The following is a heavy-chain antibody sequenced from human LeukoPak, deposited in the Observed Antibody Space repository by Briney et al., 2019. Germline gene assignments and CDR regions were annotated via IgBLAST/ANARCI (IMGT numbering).Heavy chain of an antibody. J-gene: IGHJ6*03. V-gene: IGHV4-28*03. CDR2: IYYTGNN. Sequence: SETLSLTCAVSGYSISSTNWWGWIRQPPGKGLEWIGYIYYTGNNNYNPSLKSRVTMSVDTSKNQFSLKLSSVTAADTAVYYCARGRNGSGWYYYYYYYMDVWGKGTTVTISS. D-gene: IGHD6-19*01. CDR1: GYSISSTNW. CDR3: ARGRNGSGWYYYYYYYMDV.